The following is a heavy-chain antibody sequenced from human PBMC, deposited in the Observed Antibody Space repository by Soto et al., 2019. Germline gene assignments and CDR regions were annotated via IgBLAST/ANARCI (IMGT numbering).Heavy chain of an antibody. CDR3: AREGPRPYYYYGMDV. Sequence: QVQLVQSGAEVKKPGASVKVSCKSSGYMFSMSGISWVRQAPGQGLEWMGWISGYNGNTNYEQKFQDRVTXTXXXTXXTAYMELRSLRSDDTAVYYCAREGPRPYYYYGMDVWGQGTTVTVSS. J-gene: IGHJ6*02. V-gene: IGHV1-18*01. CDR2: ISGYNGNT. CDR1: GYMFSMSG.